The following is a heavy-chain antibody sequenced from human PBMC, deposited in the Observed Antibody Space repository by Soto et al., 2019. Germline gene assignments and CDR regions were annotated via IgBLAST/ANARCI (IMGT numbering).Heavy chain of an antibody. CDR3: ARHRPQEDVSKKGFDY. CDR2: INLSGNT. D-gene: IGHD2-15*01. J-gene: IGHJ4*02. CDR1: GDSISSNTYS. Sequence: QLQESGPGLVKPSETLSLTCTVSGDSISSNTYSWGWIRQPPGKGLEYIGTINLSGNTHYNPSLNGLATISVDTSNTQFSLNLTSVTAADTALYYCARHRPQEDVSKKGFDYWGQGTPVTVSS. V-gene: IGHV4-39*01.